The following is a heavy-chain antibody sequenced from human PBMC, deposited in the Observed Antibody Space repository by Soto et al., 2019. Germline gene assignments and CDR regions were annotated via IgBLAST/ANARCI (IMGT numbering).Heavy chain of an antibody. J-gene: IGHJ4*02. V-gene: IGHV4-59*01. CDR3: ARDYYGSGWPPLGY. Sequence: QVQPQESGPGLVKPSETLSLTCTVSGGSISSYYWSWIRQPPGKGLEWIGYIYYSGSTNYNPSLKSRVTISVYTSKNQFSLKLSSVSAADTAVYYCARDYYGSGWPPLGYWGQGTLVTVSS. CDR1: GGSISSYY. CDR2: IYYSGST. D-gene: IGHD3-10*01.